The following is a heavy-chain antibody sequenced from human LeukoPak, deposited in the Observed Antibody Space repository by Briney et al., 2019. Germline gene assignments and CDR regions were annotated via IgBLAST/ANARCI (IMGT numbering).Heavy chain of an antibody. J-gene: IGHJ4*02. CDR1: GFTFSTYG. CDR2: IRYDGNNK. Sequence: GGSLKLSCAASGFTFSTYGMHWVRQAPGKGLEWVAFIRYDGNNKYYADFVKGRFTISRDNSKNTLYLHMNSLRTEDTAVYYCAKIEGKYQLANVTDHWGQGTLVTVSS. V-gene: IGHV3-30*02. D-gene: IGHD2-2*01. CDR3: AKIEGKYQLANVTDH.